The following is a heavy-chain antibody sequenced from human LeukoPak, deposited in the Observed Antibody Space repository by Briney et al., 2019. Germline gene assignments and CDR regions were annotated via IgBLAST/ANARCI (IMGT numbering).Heavy chain of an antibody. CDR3: ARGRSVLRYFDWLSPFDP. CDR2: INHSGST. J-gene: IGHJ5*02. D-gene: IGHD3-9*01. Sequence: PSETLSLTCAVYGGSFSGYYWSWIRQPPGKGLEWIGEINHSGSTNYNPSLKSRVTISVDTSKNQFSLRLSSVTAADTAVYYCARGRSVLRYFDWLSPFDPWGQGTLVTVSS. V-gene: IGHV4-34*01. CDR1: GGSFSGYY.